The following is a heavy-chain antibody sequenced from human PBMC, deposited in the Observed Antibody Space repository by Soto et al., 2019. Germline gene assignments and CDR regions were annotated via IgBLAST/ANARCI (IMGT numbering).Heavy chain of an antibody. CDR1: GFTFSKYS. V-gene: IGHV3-21*01. J-gene: IGHJ5*02. Sequence: GGSLRLSCAASGFTFSKYSMNWVRQAPGKGLEWVSSIASSSSHIHYADSVRGRFTISRDNAKNSVYLQMDSLRVEDTAVYYCAREGALKPFSSWGQGALVTVSS. CDR3: AREGALKPFSS. CDR2: IASSSSHI.